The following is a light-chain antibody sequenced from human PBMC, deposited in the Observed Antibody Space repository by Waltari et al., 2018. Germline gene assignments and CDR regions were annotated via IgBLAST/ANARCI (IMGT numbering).Light chain of an antibody. CDR2: SSS. J-gene: IGKJ4*01. Sequence: DTLMTQSPSSLSASVGDRVTITCRASQALSPYVNWYQQTPGMAPKLLIFSSSTLHRGVSSRFSGSGSGTEFTLTISNLQPDDFATYYCQQSYSAPLAFGGGTKLDI. CDR1: QALSPY. CDR3: QQSYSAPLA. V-gene: IGKV1-39*01.